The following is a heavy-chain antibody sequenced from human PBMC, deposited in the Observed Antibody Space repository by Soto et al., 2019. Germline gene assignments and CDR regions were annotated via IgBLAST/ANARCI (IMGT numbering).Heavy chain of an antibody. CDR3: ARAVLPATAPFDY. CDR2: IYYSGST. CDR1: GGSISNYY. D-gene: IGHD2-2*01. V-gene: IGHV4-59*01. J-gene: IGHJ4*02. Sequence: PSETQSLTCIVSGGSISNYYWSWIRQPPGKGLEWIGYIYYSGSTNYNPSLQSRVTISVDTSKNQFSLKLSSVTAADTAVYYCARAVLPATAPFDYWGQGTLVTVSS.